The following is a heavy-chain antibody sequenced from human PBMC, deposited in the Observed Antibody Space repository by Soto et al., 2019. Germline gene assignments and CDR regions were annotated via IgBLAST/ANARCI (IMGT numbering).Heavy chain of an antibody. CDR1: GFSFSSYA. CDR2: ISGGGGTT. J-gene: IGHJ4*02. D-gene: IGHD2-15*01. V-gene: IGHV3-23*01. Sequence: EVQLLESGGGLVQPGESLRLSCAASGFSFSSYAMSWVRQAPGKGLEWISGISGGGGTTYYADSVKGRFTMSRDNSRDTLYLQMNSLRVEDTAVYYCAQDRAVANWGQGTLVTVSS. CDR3: AQDRAVAN.